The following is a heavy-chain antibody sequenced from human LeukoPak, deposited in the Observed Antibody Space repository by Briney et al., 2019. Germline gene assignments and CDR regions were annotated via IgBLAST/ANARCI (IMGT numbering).Heavy chain of an antibody. CDR1: GFTFSSYS. Sequence: GGSLRLSCAASGFTFSSYSMNWVRQAPGKGLEWVSSISSSSSYIYYADSVKGRFTISRDNAKNSLYLQMNSLRAEDTAVYYCAKDRITMVRGVIAGDAFDIWGQGTMVTVSS. J-gene: IGHJ3*02. V-gene: IGHV3-21*04. D-gene: IGHD3-10*01. CDR3: AKDRITMVRGVIAGDAFDI. CDR2: ISSSSSYI.